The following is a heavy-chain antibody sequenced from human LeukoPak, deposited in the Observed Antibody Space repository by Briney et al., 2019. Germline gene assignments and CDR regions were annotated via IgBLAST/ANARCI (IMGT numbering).Heavy chain of an antibody. D-gene: IGHD4-17*01. CDR1: GFTFSSYS. V-gene: IGHV3-21*01. CDR2: ISSSSSYI. Sequence: GGSLRLSCAASGFTFSSYSMNWVRQAPGKGLEWVSSISSSSSYIYYADSVKGRFTISRDNAKNSLYLQMNSLRAEDTAVYYCARRMTTVTTRAFDLWGPGTMVIVSS. CDR3: ARRMTTVTTRAFDL. J-gene: IGHJ3*01.